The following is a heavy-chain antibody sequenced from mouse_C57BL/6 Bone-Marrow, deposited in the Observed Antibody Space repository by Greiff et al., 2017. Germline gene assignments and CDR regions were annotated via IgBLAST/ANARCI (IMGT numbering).Heavy chain of an antibody. CDR1: GYTFTSYG. CDR2: IYPRSGNT. D-gene: IGHD1-1*01. Sequence: VKLVESGAELARPGASVKLSCKASGYTFTSYGISWVKQRTGQGLEWIGEIYPRSGNTFYNEKFKGKATLTADKSSSTAYMELRSLTSEDSAVYFCARGGIYYYGRFDYWGQGTTLTVSS. V-gene: IGHV1-81*01. CDR3: ARGGIYYYGRFDY. J-gene: IGHJ2*01.